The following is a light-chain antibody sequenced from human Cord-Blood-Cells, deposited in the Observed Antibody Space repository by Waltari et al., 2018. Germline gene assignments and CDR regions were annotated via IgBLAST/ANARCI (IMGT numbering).Light chain of an antibody. CDR1: QSISSY. V-gene: IGKV1-39*01. Sequence: IRMIHPTSSLSASVGDRATITCRASQSISSYLNWYQQKPGKAPKLLIYASATLQIRGPSRFSGSGAARDVSTTISSLQPEDDATYYCRQRYSTLECSFGQGTKLEIK. CDR3: RQRYSTLECS. J-gene: IGKJ2*04. CDR2: ASA.